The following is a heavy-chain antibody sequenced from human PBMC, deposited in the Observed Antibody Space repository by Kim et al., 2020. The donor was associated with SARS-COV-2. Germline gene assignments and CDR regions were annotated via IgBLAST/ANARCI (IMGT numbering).Heavy chain of an antibody. CDR2: ITGGGSVT. Sequence: GGSLRLSCAASGLTFSSYVMSWVRQAPGKGLEWVSAITGGGSVTFYADSVKGRFTISRDNAKSTLYLQMNSLRAEDTAVYYCAKSDEWLAFDFGGEG. CDR3: AKSDEWLAFDF. V-gene: IGHV3-23*05. D-gene: IGHD6-19*01. J-gene: IGHJ4*02. CDR1: GLTFSSYV.